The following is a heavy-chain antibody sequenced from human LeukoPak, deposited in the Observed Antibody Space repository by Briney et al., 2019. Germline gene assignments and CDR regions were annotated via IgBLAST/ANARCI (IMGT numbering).Heavy chain of an antibody. Sequence: PGGSLRLSCAASGFTFSSYAMHWVRQAPGKGLEWVAVISYDGSNKYYADSVKGRFTISRDNSKNTLYLQMNSLRAEDTAVYYCARDLSVVVSANWFDPWGQGTLVTVSS. D-gene: IGHD2-2*01. CDR1: GFTFSSYA. V-gene: IGHV3-30-3*01. CDR3: ARDLSVVVSANWFDP. CDR2: ISYDGSNK. J-gene: IGHJ5*02.